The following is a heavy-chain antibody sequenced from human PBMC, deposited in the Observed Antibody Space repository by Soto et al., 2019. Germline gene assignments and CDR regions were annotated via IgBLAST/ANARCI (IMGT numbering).Heavy chain of an antibody. V-gene: IGHV3-64*01. J-gene: IGHJ4*02. D-gene: IGHD3-16*01. CDR1: GFTFRKYA. Sequence: EVQLVESGGGWVQPGGSLRLSCAASGFTFRKYAMHWVRQAPGKGLEYVSALSSSGSGTYYANSVKGRFTISRDNSKNMLYLQMGSLSTEDMGVYYCASRDDSGYWGQGTLVTVSS. CDR2: LSSSGSGT. CDR3: ASRDDSGY.